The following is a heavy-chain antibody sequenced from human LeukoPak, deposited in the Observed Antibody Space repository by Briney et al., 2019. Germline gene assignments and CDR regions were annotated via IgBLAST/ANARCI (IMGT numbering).Heavy chain of an antibody. CDR1: GFTFSNYN. J-gene: IGHJ4*02. CDR3: ARDLG. Sequence: GSLKLSCAASGFTFSNYNMNWVRQAPGKGLEWVSYISSSSSTVYYADSVKGRFTISRDNAKNSLYLQMNSLRGDDTAVYFCARDLGWGQGTLVTVSS. V-gene: IGHV3-48*01. CDR2: ISSSSSTV.